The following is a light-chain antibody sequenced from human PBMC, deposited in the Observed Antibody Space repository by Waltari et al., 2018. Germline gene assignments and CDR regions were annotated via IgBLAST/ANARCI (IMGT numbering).Light chain of an antibody. CDR3: QKYNRAPRT. J-gene: IGKJ1*01. Sequence: DIQLTQSPSSLSASAGDRVTIACRASQDINGSLAWYQHKPGKAPKPLIYAASTLHSGVPSRFSGSGSGTDFTLTISGLQADDVATYFCQKYNRAPRTFGQGTYVEMK. CDR2: AAS. CDR1: QDINGS. V-gene: IGKV1-27*01.